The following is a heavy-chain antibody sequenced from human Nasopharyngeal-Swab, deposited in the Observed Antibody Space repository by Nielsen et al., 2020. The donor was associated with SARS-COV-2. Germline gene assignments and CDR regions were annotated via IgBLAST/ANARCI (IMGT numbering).Heavy chain of an antibody. Sequence: WVRQAPGQRLEWMGWINAGNGNTKYSQKFQGRVTITRDTSASTAYMELSSLGSEDTAVYYCARFSEYSSSTDRDYYGMDVWGQGTTVTVSS. V-gene: IGHV1-3*01. D-gene: IGHD6-6*01. CDR3: ARFSEYSSSTDRDYYGMDV. CDR2: INAGNGNT. J-gene: IGHJ6*02.